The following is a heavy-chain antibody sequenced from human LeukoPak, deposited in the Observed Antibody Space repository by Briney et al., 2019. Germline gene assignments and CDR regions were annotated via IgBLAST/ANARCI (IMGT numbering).Heavy chain of an antibody. V-gene: IGHV3-21*01. CDR1: GFTFSSYS. D-gene: IGHD2-2*01. CDR3: ARGPRIGYCSSTSCLLYYYYGMDV. Sequence: GGSLRLSCAASGFTFSSYSMTWVRQAPGKGLEWVSSISSSSSYIYYADSVKGRFTISRDNAKNSLYLQMNSLRAEDTAVYYCARGPRIGYCSSTSCLLYYYYGMDVWGQGTTVTVSS. CDR2: ISSSSSYI. J-gene: IGHJ6*02.